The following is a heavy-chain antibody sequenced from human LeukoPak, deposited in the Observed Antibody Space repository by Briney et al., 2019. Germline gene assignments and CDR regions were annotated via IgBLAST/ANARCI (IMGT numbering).Heavy chain of an antibody. CDR2: IKQDGSEK. CDR1: GFTFSSYW. J-gene: IGHJ5*02. V-gene: IGHV3-7*01. Sequence: GSLRLSCAASGFTFSSYWMSWVRQAPGKGLEWVANIKQDGSEKYYMDSVKGRFTISRDNAKNSLYLQMNSLRAEDTAVYYCARDSRPRTYDILTGHYNWFDPWGQGTLVTVSS. CDR3: ARDSRPRTYDILTGHYNWFDP. D-gene: IGHD3-9*01.